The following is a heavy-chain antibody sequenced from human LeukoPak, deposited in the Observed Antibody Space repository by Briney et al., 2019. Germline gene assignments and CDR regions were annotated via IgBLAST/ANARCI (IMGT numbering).Heavy chain of an antibody. CDR3: ARAAHSGSLAHFDY. CDR2: IYYSGST. J-gene: IGHJ4*02. Sequence: SETLSLTCTVSGDSISSSSSYWGWIRQPPGEGLEWNVNIYYSGSTNSNPSLKSRVTISVDTSKHQFSLKLSSVTAAGTAVYYCARAAHSGSLAHFDYWGQGTLVSVSS. V-gene: IGHV4-39*07. D-gene: IGHD1-26*01. CDR1: GDSISSSSSY.